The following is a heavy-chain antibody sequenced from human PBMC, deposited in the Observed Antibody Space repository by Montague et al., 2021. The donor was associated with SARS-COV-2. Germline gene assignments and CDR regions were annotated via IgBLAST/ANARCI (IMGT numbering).Heavy chain of an antibody. CDR3: ARHGPFVVVTAIHDTFDI. CDR2: IYYSGST. J-gene: IGHJ3*02. CDR1: GGSISTYY. V-gene: IGHV4-59*08. D-gene: IGHD2-21*02. Sequence: SETLSLTCTVSGGSISTYYWSWIRQPPGKGLERIGYIYYSGSTNYNPSLKSRVTISVDTSKNQFSLKLSSVTAADTAVYYCARHGPFVVVTAIHDTFDIWGQGTMATVSS.